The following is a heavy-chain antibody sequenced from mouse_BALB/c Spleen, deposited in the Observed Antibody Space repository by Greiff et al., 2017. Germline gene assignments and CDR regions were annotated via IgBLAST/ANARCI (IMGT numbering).Heavy chain of an antibody. Sequence: DVKLQESGPGLVKPSQSLSLTCTVTGYSITSDYAWNWIRQFPGNKLEWMGYISYSGSTSYNPSLKSRISITRDTSKNQFFLQLNSVTTEDTATYYCARQGIYYGYDYWGQGTTLTVSS. CDR2: ISYSGST. CDR3: ARQGIYYGYDY. D-gene: IGHD1-2*01. CDR1: GYSITSDYA. J-gene: IGHJ2*01. V-gene: IGHV3-2*02.